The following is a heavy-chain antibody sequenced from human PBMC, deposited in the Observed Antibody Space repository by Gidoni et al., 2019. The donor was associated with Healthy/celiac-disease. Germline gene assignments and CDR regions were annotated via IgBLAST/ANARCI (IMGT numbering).Heavy chain of an antibody. CDR2: INQSGST. J-gene: IGHJ6*03. CDR3: ARGRRFLEWLLSTYYYYYMDV. Sequence: QVQLQQWGAGLLKPSETLSLPCAVYGGSFSGYYWSWIRQPPGKGLELIGEINQSGSTNYNPSRKSRVTRSVDTSKNQFSLKLSSVTAADTAVYYCARGRRFLEWLLSTYYYYYMDVWGKGTTVTVSS. CDR1: GGSFSGYY. D-gene: IGHD3-3*01. V-gene: IGHV4-34*01.